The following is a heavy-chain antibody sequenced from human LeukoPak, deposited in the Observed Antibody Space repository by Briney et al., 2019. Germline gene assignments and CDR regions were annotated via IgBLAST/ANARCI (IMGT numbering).Heavy chain of an antibody. CDR1: GFTVSSNY. D-gene: IGHD5-18*01. Sequence: GGSLRLSCAASGFTVSSNYMSWVRQAPGKGLEWVSVIYSGGSTYYADSVKGRFTISRDNSKNTLYLQMNSLRAEDTAVYYCAKNVDTAMVTLFDYWGQGTLVTVSS. J-gene: IGHJ4*02. V-gene: IGHV3-53*01. CDR3: AKNVDTAMVTLFDY. CDR2: IYSGGST.